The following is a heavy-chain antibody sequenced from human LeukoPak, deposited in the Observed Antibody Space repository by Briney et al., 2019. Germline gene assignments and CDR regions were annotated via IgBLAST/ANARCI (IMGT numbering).Heavy chain of an antibody. Sequence: GGSLRLSCAASGFTFSSYWMHWVRQAPGKGLVWVSRINSDGSSTSYADSVKGRFTISRDNAKNTLYLQMNSLRAEDTAVYYCAREGVSSGWFYYYYYMDVWGKGTTVTISS. D-gene: IGHD6-19*01. CDR3: AREGVSSGWFYYYYYMDV. J-gene: IGHJ6*03. V-gene: IGHV3-74*01. CDR1: GFTFSSYW. CDR2: INSDGSST.